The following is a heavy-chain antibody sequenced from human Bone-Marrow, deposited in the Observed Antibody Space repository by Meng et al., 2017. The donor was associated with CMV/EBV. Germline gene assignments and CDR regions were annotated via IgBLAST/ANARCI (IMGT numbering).Heavy chain of an antibody. CDR1: GGSISSGDYY. Sequence: SETLSLTCTVSGGSISSGDYYWSWIRQPPGKGLEWIGYIYYSGSTYYNPSLKSRVTISVDTSKNQFSLKLSSVTAADTAVYYCARGSTSRSWNWFDPWGQGTLVTVSS. CDR3: ARGSTSRSWNWFDP. V-gene: IGHV4-30-4*08. J-gene: IGHJ5*02. CDR2: IYYSGST. D-gene: IGHD2-2*01.